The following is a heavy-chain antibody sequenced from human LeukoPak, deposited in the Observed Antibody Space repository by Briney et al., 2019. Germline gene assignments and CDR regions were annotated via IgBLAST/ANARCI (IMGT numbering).Heavy chain of an antibody. D-gene: IGHD3-3*01. Sequence: PGGSLRLSCAASGFTFDDYAMHWVRQAPGKGLEWVSLISWDGGSTHYADSVKGRFTISRDNSKNSLYLQMNSLRAEDTALYYCAKGLYAQYDFWSGYPGPIDYWGQGTLVTVSS. CDR3: AKGLYAQYDFWSGYPGPIDY. V-gene: IGHV3-43D*03. CDR1: GFTFDDYA. J-gene: IGHJ4*02. CDR2: ISWDGGST.